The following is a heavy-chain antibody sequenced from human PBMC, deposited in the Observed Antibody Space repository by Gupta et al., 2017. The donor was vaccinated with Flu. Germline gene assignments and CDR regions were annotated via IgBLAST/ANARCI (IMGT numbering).Heavy chain of an antibody. V-gene: IGHV3-21*01. CDR2: MSSSSSYI. Sequence: EVQLVESGGGLVKPGGSLRLSCAASGFTFSSYSMNWVRQAPGKGLEWVSSMSSSSSYIYYADSVKGRFTISRDNAKNALYLQMNSLRAEDTAVYYCARSDILTGYYKSEYYFGYWGQGTLVTVSS. J-gene: IGHJ4*02. D-gene: IGHD3-9*01. CDR1: GFTFSSYS. CDR3: ARSDILTGYYKSEYYFGY.